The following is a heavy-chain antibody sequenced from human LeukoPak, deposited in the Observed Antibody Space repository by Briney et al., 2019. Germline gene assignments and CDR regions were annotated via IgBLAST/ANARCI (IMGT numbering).Heavy chain of an antibody. CDR1: GGTFSSYA. Sequence: SVKVSCKASGGTFSSYAISWVRQAPGQGLEWMGRIIPILGTANYAQKFQGRVTITADKPTSTAYMELSSLRSEDTAVYYCARPTTVTTPLGYWGQGTLVTVSS. CDR3: ARPTTVTTPLGY. V-gene: IGHV1-69*04. D-gene: IGHD4-17*01. CDR2: IIPILGTA. J-gene: IGHJ4*02.